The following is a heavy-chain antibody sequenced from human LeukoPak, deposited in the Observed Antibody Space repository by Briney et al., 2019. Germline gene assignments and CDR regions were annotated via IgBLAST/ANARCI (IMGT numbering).Heavy chain of an antibody. Sequence: SGPTLVKPTQTLTLTCTFSCFSLSSSGVGVGLIRQPPGKALEWLALIYWDDDKRYSPSLKSRLTITKDTSKNQVVLTMNNMDPVDTATYYCAHHEEFDGTSGYWGQGTLVTVSS. CDR2: IYWDDDK. D-gene: IGHD3-10*01. CDR1: CFSLSSSGVG. V-gene: IGHV2-5*02. CDR3: AHHEEFDGTSGY. J-gene: IGHJ4*02.